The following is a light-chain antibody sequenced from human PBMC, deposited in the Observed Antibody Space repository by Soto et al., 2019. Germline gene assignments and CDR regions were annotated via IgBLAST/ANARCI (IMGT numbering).Light chain of an antibody. CDR2: GIS. CDR3: QQYNIWPPWT. V-gene: IGKV3-15*01. CDR1: QSVSAN. Sequence: IVLTQSPAALSESLGERVTLSCRASQSVSANLSWYQQRPGQAPRLLIYGISNRAPDTPDRCSGSGSGTEFTLTISSLQSEDSAVYYCQQYNIWPPWTFGQGTKVEIK. J-gene: IGKJ1*01.